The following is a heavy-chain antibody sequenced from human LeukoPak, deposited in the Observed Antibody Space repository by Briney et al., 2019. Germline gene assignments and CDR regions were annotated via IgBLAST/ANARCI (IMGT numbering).Heavy chain of an antibody. CDR2: IYSSGST. Sequence: PSETLSLTCTVSGDSISSCYWSWIRQPPGKGLEWIGYIYSSGSTKYNPSLKSRVTISIDTSRNQCSLAVHSVTAADPAMYYCARHPRACSGGGTVRGACDSWFDSSGQGTLVTVSS. CDR1: GDSISSCY. V-gene: IGHV4-59*08. D-gene: IGHD2-21*02. J-gene: IGHJ5*01. CDR3: ARHPRACSGGGTVRGACDSWFDS.